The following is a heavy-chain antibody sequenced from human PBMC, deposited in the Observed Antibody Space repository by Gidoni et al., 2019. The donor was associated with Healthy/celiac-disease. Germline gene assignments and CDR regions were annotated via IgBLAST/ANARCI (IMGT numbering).Heavy chain of an antibody. J-gene: IGHJ4*02. D-gene: IGHD6-19*01. Sequence: QVKLQASGPGLVKPAETLSLTCTVSGGSISSYYWSWIRQPPGNGLEWIGDSYDSGSTNYTPSRKSRVTISGDTSKNQFALKLSSVTAADTAVYYCARAYSSGWTFFVSYFDYWGQGTLVTVSS. V-gene: IGHV4-59*01. CDR3: ARAYSSGWTFFVSYFDY. CDR2: SYDSGST. CDR1: GGSISSYY.